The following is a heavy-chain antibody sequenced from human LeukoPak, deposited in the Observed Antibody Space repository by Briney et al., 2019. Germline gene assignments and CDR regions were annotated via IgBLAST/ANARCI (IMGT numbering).Heavy chain of an antibody. CDR2: IHSGGST. Sequence: PGGSLRLSCAASGFTVSSNYMSWVRQAPGKGLEWVSVIHSGGSTYYSDSVKGRFTISRDNSKNTLYLQMNSLRAEDTAVYYCARGLYWNEGFDYWGQGTLVTVSS. CDR3: ARGLYWNEGFDY. J-gene: IGHJ4*02. D-gene: IGHD1-1*01. V-gene: IGHV3-53*01. CDR1: GFTVSSNY.